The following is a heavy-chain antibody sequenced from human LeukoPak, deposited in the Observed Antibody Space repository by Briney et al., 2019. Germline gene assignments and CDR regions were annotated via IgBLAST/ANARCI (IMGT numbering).Heavy chain of an antibody. V-gene: IGHV3-43*01. Sequence: GGSLRLSCAASGFTFDDYIMHWVRQAPGKGLEWVSLISWDGGSTYYADSVKGRFTISRDNAKNSLYLQMNSLRTEDTALYYCAKAKGYHYYYGMDVWGQGTTVTVSS. CDR2: ISWDGGST. CDR1: GFTFDDYI. CDR3: AKAKGYHYYYGMDV. J-gene: IGHJ6*02.